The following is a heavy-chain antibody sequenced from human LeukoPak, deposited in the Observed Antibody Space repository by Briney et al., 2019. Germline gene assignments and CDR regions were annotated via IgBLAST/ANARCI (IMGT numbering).Heavy chain of an antibody. CDR2: IYYSGSS. CDR3: ARQFWGGAGYRFDY. CDR1: GGSISSSPHY. D-gene: IGHD3-16*01. Sequence: SETLSLTCTVSGGSISSSPHYWGWIRQPPGKGLEWIGSIYYSGSSYYIPSLKSRVIVSVDTSKNQFSLRLSSLTVADTAVYYCARQFWGGAGYRFDYWGQGALVTVSS. J-gene: IGHJ4*02. V-gene: IGHV4-39*01.